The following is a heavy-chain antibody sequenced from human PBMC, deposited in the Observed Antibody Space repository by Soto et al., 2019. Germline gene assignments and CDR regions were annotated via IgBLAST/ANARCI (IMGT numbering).Heavy chain of an antibody. CDR1: GFTFSSYA. CDR3: ATQEAAPVRGVTTRIDY. CDR2: ISGSGGST. V-gene: IGHV3-23*01. Sequence: EVQLLESGGGLVQPGGSLRLSCAASGFTFSSYAMSWVRQAPGKGLEWVSAISGSGGSTYYADSVKGRFTISRDNSKNTLYLQMNSLRAEDTAVYYCATQEAAPVRGVTTRIDYCGQGTLVTVSS. D-gene: IGHD3-10*01. J-gene: IGHJ4*02.